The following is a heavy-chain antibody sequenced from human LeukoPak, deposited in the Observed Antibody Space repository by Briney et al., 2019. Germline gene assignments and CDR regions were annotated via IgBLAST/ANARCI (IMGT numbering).Heavy chain of an antibody. J-gene: IGHJ4*02. V-gene: IGHV3-23*01. D-gene: IGHD2-2*01. CDR1: GFTFSSYA. CDR3: AKGYCSSTSCEESFFDY. CDR2: ISSSGGST. Sequence: PGGSLRLSCAASGFTFSSYAMNWVRQAPGKGPEWVSTISSSGGSTYYFVKGRFTISRDDSKNTLYLQMNSLRAEDTAVYYCAKGYCSSTSCEESFFDYWGQGTLVTVSS.